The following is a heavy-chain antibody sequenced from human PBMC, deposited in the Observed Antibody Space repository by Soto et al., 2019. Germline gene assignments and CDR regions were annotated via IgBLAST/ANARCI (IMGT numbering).Heavy chain of an antibody. Sequence: QVQLVESGGGVVQPGRSLRLSCAASGFTSSSYAMHWVRQAPGKGLEWVAVISYDGSNKYYADSVKGRFTISRDNSKNTLYRQMNSLRAEDTAVYYCAREKTSSGDYAYYYYGMDVWAKGPRSPSP. V-gene: IGHV3-30-3*01. CDR2: ISYDGSNK. D-gene: IGHD4-17*01. J-gene: IGHJ6*02. CDR1: GFTSSSYA. CDR3: AREKTSSGDYAYYYYGMDV.